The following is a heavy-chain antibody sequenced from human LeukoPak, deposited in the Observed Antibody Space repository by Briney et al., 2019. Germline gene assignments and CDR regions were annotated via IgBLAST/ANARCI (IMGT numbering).Heavy chain of an antibody. V-gene: IGHV3-7*03. CDR1: GFTFSSSW. CDR2: IKQDETEK. Sequence: GGSLRLSCVGSGFTFSSSWMGWVRQAPGKGLEWVANIKQDETEKYYADSVKGRFTVSRDNAKNSMDLQMDSLRVEDTAMYYCAKRSAWSLFDPWGQGTLVTVSS. D-gene: IGHD6-19*01. CDR3: AKRSAWSLFDP. J-gene: IGHJ5*02.